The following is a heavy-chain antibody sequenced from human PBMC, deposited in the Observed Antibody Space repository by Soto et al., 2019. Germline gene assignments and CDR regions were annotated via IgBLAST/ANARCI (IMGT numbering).Heavy chain of an antibody. J-gene: IGHJ6*02. V-gene: IGHV1-46*01. CDR2: INPSGGST. CDR3: ARAESYYSGLDV. CDR1: GYSFINYY. Sequence: QVQLVQSGAEVKKPGASVKVSCKASGYSFINYYIHWVRQAPGEGLEWMGIINPSGGSTTYAENFQGRVTMATEKSTSTVKMELSRLRSEDTAVYYCARAESYYSGLDVWGQGTTVTVSS.